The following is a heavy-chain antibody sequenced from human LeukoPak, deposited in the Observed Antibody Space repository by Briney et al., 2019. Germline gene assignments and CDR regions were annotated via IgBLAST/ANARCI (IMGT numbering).Heavy chain of an antibody. V-gene: IGHV3-66*01. J-gene: IGHJ4*02. CDR1: GFTVSTNY. D-gene: IGHD4-17*01. CDR2: IYSGGNT. Sequence: GGSLRLSCAASGFTVSTNYMSWVRQAPGKGLEWVSLIYSGGNTYYADSMKGRFTISRDNSKNTLYLQMNSLRAEDTAVHYCARGFRSVTTWGYFDYWGQGSLVTVSS. CDR3: ARGFRSVTTWGYFDY.